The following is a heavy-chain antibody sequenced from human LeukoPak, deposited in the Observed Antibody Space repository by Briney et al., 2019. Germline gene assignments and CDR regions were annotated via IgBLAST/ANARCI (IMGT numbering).Heavy chain of an antibody. Sequence: PGGSLRLSCAASGFTFSSYEMNWVRQAPGKGLEWVSYISSSGSTIYYADSVKGRFTISRDNAKNSLYLQMNSLRAEDTAVYYCARGQGSGSYYAGYYYYYMDVWGKGTTVTISS. CDR2: ISSSGSTI. CDR3: ARGQGSGSYYAGYYYYYMDV. J-gene: IGHJ6*03. D-gene: IGHD3-10*01. V-gene: IGHV3-48*03. CDR1: GFTFSSYE.